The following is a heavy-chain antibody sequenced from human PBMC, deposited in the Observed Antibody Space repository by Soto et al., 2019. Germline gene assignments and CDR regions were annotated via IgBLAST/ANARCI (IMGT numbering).Heavy chain of an antibody. V-gene: IGHV3-7*04. Sequence: EVQLVESGGGFVQPGGTLRLSCEASGFSIGSYWMNWVRQSPGEGLEWVANIKQDASEKYHVDSMKGRFTISRDNAKNSLFLQMNILRAEDTVVYFCVRGGTYFDIWGQGALVTVS. CDR1: GFSIGSYW. J-gene: IGHJ4*02. CDR3: VRGGTYFDI. CDR2: IKQDASEK.